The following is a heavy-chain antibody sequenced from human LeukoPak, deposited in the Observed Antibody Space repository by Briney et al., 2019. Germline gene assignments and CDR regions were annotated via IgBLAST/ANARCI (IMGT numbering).Heavy chain of an antibody. CDR1: GGSISSGSYY. J-gene: IGHJ3*02. CDR3: ARKTYSSGWYRRAFDI. CDR2: INHSGST. V-gene: IGHV4-39*07. Sequence: PSETLSLTCTVSGGSISSGSYYWSWIRQPPGKGLEWIGEINHSGSTNYNPSLKSRVTISVDTSKNQFSLKLTSVTAADTAVYYCARKTYSSGWYRRAFDIWGQGTMVTVSS. D-gene: IGHD6-19*01.